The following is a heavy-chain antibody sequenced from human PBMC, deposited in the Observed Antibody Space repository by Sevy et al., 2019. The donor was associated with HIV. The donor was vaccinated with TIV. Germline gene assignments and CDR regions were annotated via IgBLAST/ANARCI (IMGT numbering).Heavy chain of an antibody. CDR2: INPHSDDT. V-gene: IGHV1-2*02. CDR1: GYTFTDYY. J-gene: IGHJ4*02. Sequence: ASVKVSCKGSGYTFTDYYMHLVRQAPGQGLEWMGWINPHSDDTKYAQKFQGRLAMTWDTSISTAYMELSGLTSDDTAVYYCARDPAPMYYDDTRGYCFDFWGQGTLVTASS. D-gene: IGHD3-22*01. CDR3: ARDPAPMYYDDTRGYCFDF.